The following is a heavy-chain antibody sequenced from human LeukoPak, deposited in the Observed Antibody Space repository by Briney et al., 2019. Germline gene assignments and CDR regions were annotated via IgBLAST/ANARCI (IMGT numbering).Heavy chain of an antibody. CDR3: ARDPGHDY. J-gene: IGHJ4*02. D-gene: IGHD1-14*01. CDR1: GFTFSSYA. Sequence: WGSLRLSCAGSGFTFSSYARHWVRQAPGKGLEWVAVISYDGSNKYYADSVQGRFTISRDNSTNTLYLQMNSLRAEDTAVYYCARDPGHDYWGQGTLVTVSS. V-gene: IGHV3-30*04. CDR2: ISYDGSNK.